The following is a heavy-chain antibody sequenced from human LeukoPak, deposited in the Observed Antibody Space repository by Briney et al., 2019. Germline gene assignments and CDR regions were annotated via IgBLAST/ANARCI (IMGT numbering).Heavy chain of an antibody. CDR2: IYYSGST. CDR3: ARRNRGFLAGVYYFDY. J-gene: IGHJ4*02. V-gene: IGHV4-39*01. Sequence: PSETLSLTCTVSGGSINDITYYWGWIRQPPGKGLEWIGSIYYSGSTYYNPSLKSRVTISVDTSKNQFSLKLSSVTAADTAVYYYARRNRGFLAGVYYFDYWGQGTLVTVSS. D-gene: IGHD2-15*01. CDR1: GGSINDITYY.